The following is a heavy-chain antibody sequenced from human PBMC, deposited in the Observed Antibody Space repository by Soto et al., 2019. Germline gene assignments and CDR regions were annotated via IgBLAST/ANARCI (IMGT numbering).Heavy chain of an antibody. CDR2: ISGSGGST. J-gene: IGHJ3*02. Sequence: SLRLSCAASGFTFSSYAMSWVRQAPGKGLEWVSAISGSGGSTYYADSVKGRFTISRDNSKNTLYLQMNSLRAEDTAVYYCAKEYPPGGVSSGWYRGAFDIWGQGTMVTVSS. V-gene: IGHV3-23*01. CDR1: GFTFSSYA. CDR3: AKEYPPGGVSSGWYRGAFDI. D-gene: IGHD6-19*01.